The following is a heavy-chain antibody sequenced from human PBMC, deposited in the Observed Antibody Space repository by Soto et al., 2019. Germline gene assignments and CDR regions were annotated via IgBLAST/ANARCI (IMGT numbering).Heavy chain of an antibody. CDR2: ISAYNGNT. Sequence: GASVKVSCKTSGFTFSSSAVHWVRQAPGQGLEWMGWISAYNGNTNYAQKLQGRVTMTTDTSTSTAYMELRSLRSDDTAVYYCARDGNYYGSGTFDYWRQGTLVTVSS. D-gene: IGHD3-10*01. V-gene: IGHV1-18*01. CDR3: ARDGNYYGSGTFDY. J-gene: IGHJ4*02. CDR1: GFTFSSSA.